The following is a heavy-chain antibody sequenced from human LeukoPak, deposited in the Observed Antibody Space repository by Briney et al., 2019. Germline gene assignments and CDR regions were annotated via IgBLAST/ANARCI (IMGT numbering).Heavy chain of an antibody. CDR1: GGSISSSSYY. CDR2: IYYSGST. V-gene: IGHV4-39*07. J-gene: IGHJ5*02. Sequence: SETLSLTCTVSGGSISSSSYYWGWIRQPPGKGLEWIGSIYYSGSTYYNPSLKSRVTISVDTSKNQFSLKLSSVTAADTAVYYCARGSGYGDYGWFDPWGQGTLVTVSS. D-gene: IGHD4-17*01. CDR3: ARGSGYGDYGWFDP.